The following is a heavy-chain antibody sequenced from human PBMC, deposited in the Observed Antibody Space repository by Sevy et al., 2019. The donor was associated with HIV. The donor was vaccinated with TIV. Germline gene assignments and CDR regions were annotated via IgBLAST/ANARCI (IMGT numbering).Heavy chain of an antibody. V-gene: IGHV3-21*01. CDR1: GFTLSSYN. J-gene: IGHJ4*02. CDR2: ISGLSNYI. CDR3: AGGPPDGSYDYFDY. D-gene: IGHD1-26*01. Sequence: GGALRLSCAASGFTLSSYNMNWVRQAPGKGLEWVSSISGLSNYIYYADSMKGRFTISRDKAKNSLYLQMNSLRAEDTAVYYCAGGPPDGSYDYFDYWGQGTLVTVSS.